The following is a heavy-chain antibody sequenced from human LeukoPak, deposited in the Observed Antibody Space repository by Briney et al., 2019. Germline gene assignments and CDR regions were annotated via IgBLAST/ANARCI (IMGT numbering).Heavy chain of an antibody. V-gene: IGHV4-34*01. D-gene: IGHD3-3*01. CDR2: INHSGST. Sequence: SETLSLTCAVYGGSFSGYYWSWIRQPPGKGLEWIGEINHSGSTNYNPSLKSRVTISVDTSKNQFSLKLSSVTAADTAVYYCARGRTKITIFGVVIMGWFDPWGQGTLVTVSS. J-gene: IGHJ5*02. CDR1: GGSFSGYY. CDR3: ARGRTKITIFGVVIMGWFDP.